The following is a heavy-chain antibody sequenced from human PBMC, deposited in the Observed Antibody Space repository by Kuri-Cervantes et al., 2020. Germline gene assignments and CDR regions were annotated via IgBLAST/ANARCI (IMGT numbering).Heavy chain of an antibody. D-gene: IGHD6-13*01. CDR1: GYTFTGYY. V-gene: IGHV1-2*04. CDR2: INPNSGGT. J-gene: IGHJ3*02. CDR3: ARAFPLRIAAAGMTVDAFDI. Sequence: ASVKVSCKASGYTFTGYYMHWVRQAPGQGLEWMGWINPNSGGTNYAQKFQGWVTMTRDTSISTAYMELSRLRSDDTAVYYCARAFPLRIAAAGMTVDAFDIWGQGTMVTVSS.